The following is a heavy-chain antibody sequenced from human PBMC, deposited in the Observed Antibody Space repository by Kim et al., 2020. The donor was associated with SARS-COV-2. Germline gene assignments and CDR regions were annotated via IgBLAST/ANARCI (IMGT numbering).Heavy chain of an antibody. CDR2: INPNSGGT. CDR3: ARAAWGSGRGGYYMDV. D-gene: IGHD6-19*01. J-gene: IGHJ6*03. CDR1: GYTFTGYY. Sequence: ASVKVSCKASGYTFTGYYMHWVRQAPGQGLEWMGRINPNSGGTNYAQKFQGRVTMTRDTSISTAYMELSRLRSDDTAVYYCARAAWGSGRGGYYMDVWGKRTPGTVSS. V-gene: IGHV1-2*06.